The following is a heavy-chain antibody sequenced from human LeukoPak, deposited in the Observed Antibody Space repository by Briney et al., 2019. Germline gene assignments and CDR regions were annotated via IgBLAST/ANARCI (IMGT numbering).Heavy chain of an antibody. V-gene: IGHV3-66*02. CDR3: ARVPSSDY. CDR2: IYSGGST. CDR1: GFTFSSYA. Sequence: PGGSLRLSCAASGFTFSSYAMSWVRQAPGKGLEWVSVIYSGGSTYYADSVKGRFTISRDNSKNTLYLQMNSLRTEDTAVYYCARVPSSDYWGQGTLVTVSS. J-gene: IGHJ4*02. D-gene: IGHD3-10*01.